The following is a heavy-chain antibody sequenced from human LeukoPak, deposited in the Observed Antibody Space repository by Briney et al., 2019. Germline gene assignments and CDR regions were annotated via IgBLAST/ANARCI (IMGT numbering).Heavy chain of an antibody. D-gene: IGHD3-10*01. CDR3: ARVSTLLLWFGELLPQDYFDY. CDR2: MNPNSGNT. V-gene: IGHV1-8*01. J-gene: IGHJ4*02. CDR1: GYTFTSYD. Sequence: GASVKVSRKASGYTFTSYDINWVRQATGQGLEWMGWMNPNSGNTGYAQKFQGRVTMTRNTSISTAYMELSSLRSEDTAVYYCARVSTLLLWFGELLPQDYFDYWGQGTLVTVSS.